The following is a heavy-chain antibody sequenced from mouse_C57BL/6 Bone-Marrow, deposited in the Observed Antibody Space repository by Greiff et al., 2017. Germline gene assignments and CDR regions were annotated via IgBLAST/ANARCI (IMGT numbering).Heavy chain of an antibody. Sequence: EVKVEESGGGLVQPGGSMKLSCVASGFTFSNYWMNWVRQSPETGLEWVAQIRLKSDNYATHYAESVKGRFTISRDDSKSMVYLQMNNLRAEDTGIYYCIYSNYGVDYWGQGTTLTVSS. CDR2: IRLKSDNYAT. V-gene: IGHV6-3*01. CDR3: IYSNYGVDY. J-gene: IGHJ2*01. D-gene: IGHD2-5*01. CDR1: GFTFSNYW.